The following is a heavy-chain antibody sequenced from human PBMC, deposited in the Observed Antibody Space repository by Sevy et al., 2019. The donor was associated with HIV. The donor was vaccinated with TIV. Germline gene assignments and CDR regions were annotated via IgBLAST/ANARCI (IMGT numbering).Heavy chain of an antibody. V-gene: IGHV3-33*01. Sequence: PGGSLRLSCAASGFTFSSYGMHWVRQAPGKGLEWVATIWYDGSKKYCADSVKGRLTISRDNSKNTLYMQMNSLRAEDTAVYFCAREGVPAAIGLDYWGQGTLVTVSS. CDR2: IWYDGSKK. CDR3: AREGVPAAIGLDY. CDR1: GFTFSSYG. D-gene: IGHD2-2*01. J-gene: IGHJ4*02.